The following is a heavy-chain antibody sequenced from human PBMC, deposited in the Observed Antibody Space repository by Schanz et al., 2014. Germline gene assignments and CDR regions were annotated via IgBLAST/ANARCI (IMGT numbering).Heavy chain of an antibody. CDR2: ISGSSSTK. CDR3: ARDYESDWSPPRHDAFDV. V-gene: IGHV3-48*04. J-gene: IGHJ3*01. Sequence: VYLVESGGDLVKPGGSLRLSCAASGFTFSGYSMNWVRQAPGKGLEWVSYISGSSSTKYYADSVKGRFTISRDNAKTPLFLQINSRRAEDTALYYWARDYESDWSPPRHDAFDVWGQGTVVTVSS. D-gene: IGHD3-9*01. CDR1: GFTFSGYS.